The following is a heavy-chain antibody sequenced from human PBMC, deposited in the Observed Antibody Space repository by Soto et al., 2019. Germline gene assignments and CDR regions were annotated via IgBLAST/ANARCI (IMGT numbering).Heavy chain of an antibody. Sequence: SETLSLTCTVSGGSISSGDYYWSWIRQPPGKGLEWIGYIYYSGSTYYNPSLKSRVTISVDTSKNQFSLKLSSVTAADTAVYYCARAQNSYYYYYYGMDGWGQGTTVTVSS. CDR1: GGSISSGDYY. J-gene: IGHJ6*02. V-gene: IGHV4-30-4*01. CDR3: ARAQNSYYYYYYGMDG. CDR2: IYYSGST. D-gene: IGHD5-18*01.